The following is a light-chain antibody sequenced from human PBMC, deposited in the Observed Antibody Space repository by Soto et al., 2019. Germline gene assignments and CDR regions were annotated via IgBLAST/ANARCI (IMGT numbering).Light chain of an antibody. V-gene: IGKV1-39*01. Sequence: DIQMTQSPSSLSASVGDRVTITCRTSQSVSNYLNWYQQKSGKAPKLLIYAASTLQTGVPSRFSGSGSGTYFPLTIRSLQPEDCATYYCQQSYSSPRTFGQGTKVDIK. J-gene: IGKJ1*01. CDR2: AAS. CDR3: QQSYSSPRT. CDR1: QSVSNY.